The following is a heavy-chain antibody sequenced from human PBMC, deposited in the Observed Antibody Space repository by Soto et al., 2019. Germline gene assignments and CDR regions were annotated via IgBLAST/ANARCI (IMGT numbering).Heavy chain of an antibody. V-gene: IGHV3-30*18. D-gene: IGHD6-19*01. J-gene: IGHJ4*02. Sequence: GGSLRLSCAASGFTFSRYGMHGVRQAPGKGLEWVAVISYDGSNKYYADSVKGRFTISRDNSKNTLYLQMNSLRAEDTAVYYCAKDPSSGWPHWGQGTLVTVSS. CDR1: GFTFSRYG. CDR3: AKDPSSGWPH. CDR2: ISYDGSNK.